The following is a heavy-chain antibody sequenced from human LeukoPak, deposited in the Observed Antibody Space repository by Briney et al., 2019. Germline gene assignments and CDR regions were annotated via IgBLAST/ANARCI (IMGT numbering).Heavy chain of an antibody. Sequence: PGGSLRLSCTVSGLTVSSSSMSWVRQAPGKGLEWVSFIYSAGSIYYSDSVKGRFTISIDNSKNTLYLQMNSLRSDDTAVYYCARLNYDSSGYYLVYWGQGTLVTVSS. V-gene: IGHV3-53*01. CDR2: IYSAGSI. D-gene: IGHD3-22*01. CDR3: ARLNYDSSGYYLVY. CDR1: GLTVSSSS. J-gene: IGHJ4*02.